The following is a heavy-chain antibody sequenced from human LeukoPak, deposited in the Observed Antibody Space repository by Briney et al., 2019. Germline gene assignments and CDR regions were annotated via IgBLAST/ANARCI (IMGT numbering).Heavy chain of an antibody. CDR2: ITASGTAM. Sequence: GGSLRLSCAASGFTFSSYSMNWVRLAPGKGLEWVSHITASGTAMFYADSVKGRFTISRDNAKNSLYLQMNSLRDEDTAVYYCASSGSYRFDYWGQGTLVTVSS. D-gene: IGHD1-26*01. J-gene: IGHJ4*02. CDR3: ASSGSYRFDY. V-gene: IGHV3-48*02. CDR1: GFTFSSYS.